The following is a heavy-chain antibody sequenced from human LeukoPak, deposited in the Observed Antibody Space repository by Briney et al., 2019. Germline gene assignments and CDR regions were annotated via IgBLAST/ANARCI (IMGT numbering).Heavy chain of an antibody. CDR1: GGSISSYY. V-gene: IGHV4-59*01. J-gene: IGHJ4*02. CDR3: ARGAAMGY. CDR2: IYYSGST. D-gene: IGHD5-18*01. Sequence: PETLSLTCTVSGGSISSYYWSWIRQPPGKGLEWIGYIYYSGSTNYNPSLKSRVTISVDTSKNQFSLKLSSVTAADTAVYYCARGAAMGYWGQGTLVTVSS.